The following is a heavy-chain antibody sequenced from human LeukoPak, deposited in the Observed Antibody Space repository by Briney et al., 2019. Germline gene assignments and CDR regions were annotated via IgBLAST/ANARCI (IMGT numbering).Heavy chain of an antibody. D-gene: IGHD5-12*01. CDR2: MNPNSGNT. CDR1: GYTFTSYD. CDR3: ARGVDIVATSRSDYGMDV. Sequence: EASVKVSCKASGYTFTSYDINWVRQATGQGLEWMGWMNPNSGNTGYAQKFQGRVTMTRNTSISTAYMELSSLRSEDTAVYYCARGVDIVATSRSDYGMDVWGQGTTVTVSS. J-gene: IGHJ6*02. V-gene: IGHV1-8*01.